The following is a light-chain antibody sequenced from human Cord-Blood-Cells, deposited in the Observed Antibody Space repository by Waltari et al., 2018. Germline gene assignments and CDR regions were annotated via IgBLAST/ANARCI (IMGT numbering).Light chain of an antibody. CDR3: QQYNNWPLT. J-gene: IGKJ4*01. CDR2: GAS. V-gene: IGKV3-15*01. CDR1: QSVSSN. Sequence: EIVMTQSPATLSVSPGERATLSCRASQSVSSNLAWYQQKPGQAPRLLIYGASTRATGIPARFSGSESGTEFTLTISSLQSEYFAVYYCQQYNNWPLTFGGGTKVEIK.